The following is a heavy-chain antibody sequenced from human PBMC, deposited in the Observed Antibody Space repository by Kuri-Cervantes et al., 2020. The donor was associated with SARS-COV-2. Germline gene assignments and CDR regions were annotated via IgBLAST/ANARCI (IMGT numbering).Heavy chain of an antibody. V-gene: IGHV3-23*01. CDR2: ISGDAFST. Sequence: GGSLRLSCAASGFTFSNYAMNWVRQAPGKGLEWVSAISGDAFSTFYAGSVRGRFSISRDNSKNTVYLQMNSLRAEDTAVYYCAKDGRGAEVYNYMDVWGKGTMVTVSS. J-gene: IGHJ6*03. CDR3: AKDGRGAEVYNYMDV. CDR1: GFTFSNYA. D-gene: IGHD1-26*01.